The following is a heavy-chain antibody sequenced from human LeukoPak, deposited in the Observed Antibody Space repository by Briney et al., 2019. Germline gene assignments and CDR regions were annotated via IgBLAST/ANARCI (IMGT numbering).Heavy chain of an antibody. V-gene: IGHV3-48*04. D-gene: IGHD3-10*01. CDR1: GFTFSSYG. J-gene: IGHJ4*02. CDR2: ISSSGSTI. CDR3: ARDWLLWFGELSGYFDY. Sequence: GGSLRLSCAASGFTFSSYGMHWVRQAPGKGLEWEGYISSSGSTIYYADSVKGRFTISRDNAKNSLYLQMNSPRAEDTAVYYCARDWLLWFGELSGYFDYWGQGTLVTVSS.